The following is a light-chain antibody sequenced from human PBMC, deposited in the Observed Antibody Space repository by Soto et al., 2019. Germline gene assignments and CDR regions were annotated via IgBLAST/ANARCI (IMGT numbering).Light chain of an antibody. CDR2: GAS. Sequence: EIVMTQSPATLSVSPGARVTLSCRASQSVSSNLAWYQQKAGQAPRLLIYGASTRAAGIPARFSGSGSATEFSLTIDSLQSEDLAVYYCQQYNDRPPGGVYTFGQGTKLEIK. CDR3: QQYNDRPPGGVYT. V-gene: IGKV3-15*01. CDR1: QSVSSN. J-gene: IGKJ2*01.